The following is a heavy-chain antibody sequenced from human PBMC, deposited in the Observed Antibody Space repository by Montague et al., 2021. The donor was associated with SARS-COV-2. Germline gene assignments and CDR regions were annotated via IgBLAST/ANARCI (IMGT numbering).Heavy chain of an antibody. CDR1: GGSFSTYS. Sequence: SQTRSLTCAVHGGSFSTYSWNWICQPPGKGLEWIGEIHHGGSTNYNSSLKSRVTISADTSTNQFPLKLTSVAAADTAVYYCARLGDGVVPSSILGVGPCYSGCWMDAWGKGTTVTVSS. D-gene: IGHD2-15*01. J-gene: IGHJ6*04. CDR3: ARLGDGVVPSSILGVGPCYSGCWMDA. V-gene: IGHV4-34*01. CDR2: IHHGGST.